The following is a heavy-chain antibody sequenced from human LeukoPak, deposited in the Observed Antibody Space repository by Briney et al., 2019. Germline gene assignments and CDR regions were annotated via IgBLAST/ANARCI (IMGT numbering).Heavy chain of an antibody. CDR3: ARVSTAASLAIDY. V-gene: IGHV3-21*06. CDR2: ISSSSTYI. CDR1: GFTFSDYN. J-gene: IGHJ4*02. D-gene: IGHD6-13*01. Sequence: GGSLRLSCAASGFTFSDYNMNWVRQAPGKGLEWVSVISSSSTYIYSADSVKGRFTISRDNAKNSLYLQMNSLRAEDTAVYYCARVSTAASLAIDYWGQGTLVTVST.